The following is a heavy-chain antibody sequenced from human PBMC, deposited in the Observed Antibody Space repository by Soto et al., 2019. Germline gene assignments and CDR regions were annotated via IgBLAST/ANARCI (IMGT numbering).Heavy chain of an antibody. CDR3: ARVRVGATGPNNWFDP. CDR2: IIPIFGTA. Sequence: QVQLVQSGAEVKKPGSSVKVSCKASGGTFSSYAISWVRQAPGQGLESKGGIIPIFGTANYAQKFQGRVTITADESTSTAYMELSSLRSEDTAVYYCARVRVGATGPNNWFDPWGQGTLVTVSS. V-gene: IGHV1-69*01. J-gene: IGHJ5*02. CDR1: GGTFSSYA. D-gene: IGHD1-26*01.